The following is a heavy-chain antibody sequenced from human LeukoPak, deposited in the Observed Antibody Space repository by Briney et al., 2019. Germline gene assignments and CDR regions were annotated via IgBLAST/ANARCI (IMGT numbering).Heavy chain of an antibody. CDR1: GDSVSSNSVS. CDR2: TYYRSKWYY. Sequence: ASQTLSLTCAISGDSVSSNSVSWNWIGQSPARGLEWLGRTYYRSKWYYDYAISVKTRITVNPNTSKNQFSLQLNSVTPEDTAVYYCARDRPNSSGWTPLDYWGQGTLVTVSS. V-gene: IGHV6-1*01. CDR3: ARDRPNSSGWTPLDY. J-gene: IGHJ4*02. D-gene: IGHD6-19*01.